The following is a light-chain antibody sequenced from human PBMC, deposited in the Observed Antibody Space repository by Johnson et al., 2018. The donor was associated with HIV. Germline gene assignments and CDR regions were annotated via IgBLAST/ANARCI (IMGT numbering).Light chain of an antibody. CDR3: GTWDSSLSAGV. CDR1: SSNIGNNY. CDR2: DNN. Sequence: QSVLTQTPSVSAARGQKVTISCSGSSSNIGNNYVSWYQQLPGTAPKLLIYDNNKRPSGIPDRFSGSKSGTSATLGITGLQTGDEADYYCGTWDSSLSAGVFGTGTKVTVL. V-gene: IGLV1-51*01. J-gene: IGLJ1*01.